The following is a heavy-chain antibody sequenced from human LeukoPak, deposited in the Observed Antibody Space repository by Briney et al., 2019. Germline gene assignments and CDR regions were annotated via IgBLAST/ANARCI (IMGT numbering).Heavy chain of an antibody. CDR2: IYTSGST. Sequence: SETLSLTCTVSGGSISSGSYYRSWIRQPAGKGLEWIGRIYTSGSTNYNPSLKSRVTISVDTSKNQFSLKLSSVTAADTAVCYCARERVGANTEDYWGQGTLVTVSS. D-gene: IGHD1-26*01. CDR3: ARERVGANTEDY. V-gene: IGHV4-61*02. J-gene: IGHJ4*02. CDR1: GGSISSGSYY.